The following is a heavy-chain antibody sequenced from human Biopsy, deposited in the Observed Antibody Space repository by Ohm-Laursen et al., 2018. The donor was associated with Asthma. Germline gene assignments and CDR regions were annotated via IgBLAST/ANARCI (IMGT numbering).Heavy chain of an antibody. Sequence: SETLSLTCTVSGGSITSSSYFWGWIRQPPGKGMEWIGGMYHSGSPYYHPSLKSRATISVDTSKNQLSLKMSCVTAADTAVYFCVRHQYSSSWSTFDYWGQGALVTVSS. CDR2: MYHSGSP. CDR3: VRHQYSSSWSTFDY. CDR1: GGSITSSSYF. J-gene: IGHJ4*02. V-gene: IGHV4-39*01. D-gene: IGHD5-12*01.